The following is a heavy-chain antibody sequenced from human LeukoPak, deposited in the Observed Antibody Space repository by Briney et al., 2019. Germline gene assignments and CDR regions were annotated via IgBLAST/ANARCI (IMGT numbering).Heavy chain of an antibody. CDR3: ARAVAGPAGEYYFDY. CDR2: ISSSSNYI. D-gene: IGHD6-19*01. J-gene: IGHJ4*02. V-gene: IGHV3-21*01. Sequence: PGGSLRLSCAASGFTFSRYSVNWVRQAPGKGLEWVSSISSSSNYIYYADSLKVRFSISRDNARNSLFLQMNSLRAEDTAVYYCARAVAGPAGEYYFDYWGQGTLVTVSS. CDR1: GFTFSRYS.